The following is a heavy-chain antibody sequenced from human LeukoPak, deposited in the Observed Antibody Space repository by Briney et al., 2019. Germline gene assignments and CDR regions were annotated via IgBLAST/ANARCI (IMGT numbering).Heavy chain of an antibody. CDR1: GFTFSSHG. Sequence: GGSLRLSCVASGFTFSSHGMNWVRQAPGKGLEWVSGIIPSGHTTYYADSVKGRFTISRDNAKNTLYLQMNSLRADDTAVYYCARSRWLDAFDYWGQGTLVTVSS. D-gene: IGHD6-19*01. CDR3: ARSRWLDAFDY. CDR2: IIPSGHTT. V-gene: IGHV3-23*01. J-gene: IGHJ4*02.